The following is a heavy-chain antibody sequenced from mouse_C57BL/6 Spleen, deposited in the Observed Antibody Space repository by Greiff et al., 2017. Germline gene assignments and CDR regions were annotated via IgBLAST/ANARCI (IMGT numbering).Heavy chain of an antibody. CDR2: IDPSDSYT. CDR3: ARCGSSPYYAMDY. J-gene: IGHJ4*01. Sequence: QVQLQQPGAELVRPGTSVKLSCKASGYTFTSYWMHWVKQRPGQGLEWIGVIDPSDSYTNYNQKFKGKATLTVDTSSSTAYMQLSSLTSEDSAVYYCARCGSSPYYAMDYWGQGTSVTVSS. D-gene: IGHD1-1*01. CDR1: GYTFTSYW. V-gene: IGHV1-59*01.